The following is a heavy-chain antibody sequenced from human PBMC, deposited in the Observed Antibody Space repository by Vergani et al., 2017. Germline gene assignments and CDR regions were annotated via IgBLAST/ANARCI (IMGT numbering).Heavy chain of an antibody. J-gene: IGHJ4*02. Sequence: EVQLLESGGGLVQPGGSLRLSCAASGFTFSSYAMSWVRQAPGKGLEWVSAISGSGGSTYYADSVKGRFTISRDNSKNTRYLQMNSLRAEDTAGYYGAKDPLRYFDWLPPRRLYFDYWGQGTLVTVSS. CDR2: ISGSGGST. V-gene: IGHV3-23*01. D-gene: IGHD3-9*01. CDR1: GFTFSSYA. CDR3: AKDPLRYFDWLPPRRLYFDY.